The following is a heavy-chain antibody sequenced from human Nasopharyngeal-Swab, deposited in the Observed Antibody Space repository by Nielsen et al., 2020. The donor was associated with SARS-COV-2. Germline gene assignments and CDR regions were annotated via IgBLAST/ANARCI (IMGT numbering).Heavy chain of an antibody. CDR2: IIPIFGTA. D-gene: IGHD6-13*01. Sequence: SVKVSCKASGYTFTSYDISWVRQAPGQGLEWMGGIIPIFGTANYAQKFQGRVTITADESTSTAYMELSSLRSEDTAVYYCARDLGGDSSSWTPPFDYWGQGTLVTVSS. J-gene: IGHJ4*02. CDR1: GYTFTSYD. CDR3: ARDLGGDSSSWTPPFDY. V-gene: IGHV1-69*13.